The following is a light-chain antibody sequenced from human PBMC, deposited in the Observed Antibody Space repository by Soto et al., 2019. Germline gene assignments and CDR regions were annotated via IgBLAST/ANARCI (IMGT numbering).Light chain of an antibody. CDR2: EVT. CDR1: STDVGGYNY. CDR3: GSYSSTDTPFV. V-gene: IGLV2-14*01. Sequence: SALTQPSSVSGSPGQSITIPCTGTSTDVGGYNYDSWYQHHSGKAPKLLIYEVTNRPSGISDRFSGSKSVNTASLTISGLQAEDESDYYCGSYSSTDTPFVFGTGTKVTVL. J-gene: IGLJ1*01.